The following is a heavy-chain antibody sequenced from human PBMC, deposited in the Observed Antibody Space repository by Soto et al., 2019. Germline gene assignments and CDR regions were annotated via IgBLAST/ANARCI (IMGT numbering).Heavy chain of an antibody. D-gene: IGHD3-16*02. V-gene: IGHV3-48*02. J-gene: IGHJ6*02. CDR3: AREIMITFGGVIAPAYGMDV. Sequence: GGSVRLSCAASGFTFSSYSMNWVRQAPGKGLEWVSYISSSSSTIYYADSVKGRFTISRDNAKNSLYLQMNSLRDEDTAVYYCAREIMITFGGVIAPAYGMDVWGQGTTVTVSS. CDR1: GFTFSSYS. CDR2: ISSSSSTI.